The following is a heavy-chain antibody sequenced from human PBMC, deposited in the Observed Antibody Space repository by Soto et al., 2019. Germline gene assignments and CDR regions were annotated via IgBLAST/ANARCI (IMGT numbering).Heavy chain of an antibody. CDR2: IYYSGST. V-gene: IGHV4-30-4*01. Sequence: SETLSLTCTVSGGSISSGDYYWSWIRQPPGKGLEWIGYIYYSGSTYYNPSLKSRVTISVDTSKNQFSLKLSSVTAADTAVYYCARAKADYDFWSGYYTWWFDPWGQGTLVTVSS. CDR3: ARAKADYDFWSGYYTWWFDP. D-gene: IGHD3-3*01. CDR1: GGSISSGDYY. J-gene: IGHJ5*02.